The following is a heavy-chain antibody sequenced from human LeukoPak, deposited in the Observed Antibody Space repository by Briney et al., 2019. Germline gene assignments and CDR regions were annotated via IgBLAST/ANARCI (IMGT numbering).Heavy chain of an antibody. CDR1: GFTFSSYS. J-gene: IGHJ3*02. D-gene: IGHD3-10*01. Sequence: PGGSLRLSCAASGFTFSSYSMNWVRQAPGKGLEWVSYISSSSSTIYYADSVKGRFTISRDNAKNSLYLQMNSLRAEDTAVYYCATITSMVRGGLDAFDIWGQGTMVTVSS. CDR3: ATITSMVRGGLDAFDI. CDR2: ISSSSSTI. V-gene: IGHV3-48*01.